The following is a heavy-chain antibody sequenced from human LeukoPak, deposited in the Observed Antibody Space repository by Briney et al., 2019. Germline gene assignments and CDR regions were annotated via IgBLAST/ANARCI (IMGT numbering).Heavy chain of an antibody. CDR1: GYSFTSYW. D-gene: IGHD3-22*01. Sequence: GESLKISCKGSGYSFTSYWIGWVRQMPGKGLEWVGIIYPGDSDNRYSPSFQGRVTISADKSNSTAYLQWSSLKAWDTAMYYCARRPYDSPFDYWGQGTLVTVPS. CDR3: ARRPYDSPFDY. V-gene: IGHV5-51*01. J-gene: IGHJ4*02. CDR2: IYPGDSDN.